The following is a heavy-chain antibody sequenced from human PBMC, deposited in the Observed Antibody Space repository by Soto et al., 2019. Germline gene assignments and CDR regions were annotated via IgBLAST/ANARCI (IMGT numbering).Heavy chain of an antibody. Sequence: ASVKVSCKASGFTFSAYYIYWVRQAPGQGLEWIGWINPNSGGTNNAKKFQGRVTMTRDTSTRTVYMELSDLISDDTAVYFCARSLLDEYSSSWRSAYYGMDVWGQGTTVTVSS. V-gene: IGHV1-2*02. CDR3: ARSLLDEYSSSWRSAYYGMDV. D-gene: IGHD2-2*01. CDR2: INPNSGGT. J-gene: IGHJ6*02. CDR1: GFTFSAYY.